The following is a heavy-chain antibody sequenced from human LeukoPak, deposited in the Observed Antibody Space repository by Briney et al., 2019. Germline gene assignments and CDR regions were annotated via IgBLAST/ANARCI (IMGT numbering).Heavy chain of an antibody. J-gene: IGHJ5*02. Sequence: PSETLSLTCAVYGGSFSDYYWSWIRQPPGKGLEWIGEINHSGSTNYNPSLKSRVTISVDTSKNQFSLKLSSVTAADTAVYYCARGLPSNLTGSFSLNWFDPWGQGALVTVSS. CDR2: INHSGST. CDR1: GGSFSDYY. V-gene: IGHV4-34*01. CDR3: ARGLPSNLTGSFSLNWFDP. D-gene: IGHD3-9*01.